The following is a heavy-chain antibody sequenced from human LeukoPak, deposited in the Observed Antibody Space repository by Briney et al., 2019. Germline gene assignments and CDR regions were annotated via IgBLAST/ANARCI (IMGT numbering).Heavy chain of an antibody. CDR2: IYTGGRT. CDR1: GFTFSSYS. V-gene: IGHV3-23*03. Sequence: GGSLRLSCAASGFTFSSYSMNWVRQAPGRGLEWVSVIYTGGRTYYADSVKGRFTISRDNSKNTLYLQMNSLRAEDTAVYYCAKCPGLSYFDYWGQGTLVTVSS. D-gene: IGHD2-8*01. J-gene: IGHJ4*02. CDR3: AKCPGLSYFDY.